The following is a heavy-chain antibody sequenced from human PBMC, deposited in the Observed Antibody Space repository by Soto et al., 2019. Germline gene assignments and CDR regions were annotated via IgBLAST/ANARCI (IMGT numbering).Heavy chain of an antibody. J-gene: IGHJ6*02. D-gene: IGHD3-10*01. Sequence: RLLPGKGLEWIGEINHSGSTNYNPSLKSRVTISVDTSKNQFSLKLSSVTAADTAVYYCVRVWFRATYYAMDVWGQWTTV. CDR3: VRVWFRATYYAMDV. CDR2: INHSGST. V-gene: IGHV4-34*01.